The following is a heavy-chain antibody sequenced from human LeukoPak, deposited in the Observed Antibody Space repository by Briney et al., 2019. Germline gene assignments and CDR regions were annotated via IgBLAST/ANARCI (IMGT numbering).Heavy chain of an antibody. V-gene: IGHV1-2*02. D-gene: IGHD1-26*01. Sequence: ASVKVSCKASGYTFTGYYMHWVRQAPGQGLEWMGWINPNSGGTNYAQKFQGRVTMTRDTSISTAYMELSRLRSDDTAVYYCARFYSGVYYFDYWGQGTLVTVSS. CDR1: GYTFTGYY. CDR3: ARFYSGVYYFDY. CDR2: INPNSGGT. J-gene: IGHJ4*02.